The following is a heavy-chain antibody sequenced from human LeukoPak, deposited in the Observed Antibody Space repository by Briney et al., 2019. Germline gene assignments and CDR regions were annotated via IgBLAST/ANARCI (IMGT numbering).Heavy chain of an antibody. Sequence: GESLKISCKGSGYSFTSYWIGWVRQMPGKGLECMGIIYPGDSDTRYSPSFQGQVTISADKSISTAYLQWSSLKASDTAMYYCARWGPSSTSRYYYYYMDVWGKGTTVTVSS. D-gene: IGHD2-2*01. V-gene: IGHV5-51*01. CDR2: IYPGDSDT. CDR3: ARWGPSSTSRYYYYYMDV. CDR1: GYSFTSYW. J-gene: IGHJ6*03.